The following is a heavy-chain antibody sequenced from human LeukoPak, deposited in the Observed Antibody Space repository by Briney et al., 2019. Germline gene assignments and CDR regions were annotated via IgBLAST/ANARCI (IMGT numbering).Heavy chain of an antibody. J-gene: IGHJ6*03. Sequence: GGSLRLSCAASGFTFSDYYMSWIRQAPGKGLEWVSYISSSGSTIYYADSVKGRFTISRDNAKNSLYLQMNSLRAEDTAVYYCARSPVTNYYYYYMDAWGKGTTVTVSS. CDR3: ARSPVTNYYYYYMDA. D-gene: IGHD4-17*01. CDR1: GFTFSDYY. V-gene: IGHV3-11*04. CDR2: ISSSGSTI.